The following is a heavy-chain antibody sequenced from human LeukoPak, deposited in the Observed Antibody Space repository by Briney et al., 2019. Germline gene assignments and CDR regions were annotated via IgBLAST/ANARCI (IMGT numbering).Heavy chain of an antibody. CDR1: GFTFSSYS. CDR3: AREGFTWIQLYSLDY. J-gene: IGHJ4*02. D-gene: IGHD5-18*01. CDR2: ITASGTAM. V-gene: IGHV3-48*02. Sequence: GGSLRLSCAASGFTFSSYSMNWVRQAPGKGLEWVSHITASGTAMFYADSVKGRFTISRDNAKNSLYLQMNSLRDEDTAVYYCAREGFTWIQLYSLDYWGQGTLVTVSS.